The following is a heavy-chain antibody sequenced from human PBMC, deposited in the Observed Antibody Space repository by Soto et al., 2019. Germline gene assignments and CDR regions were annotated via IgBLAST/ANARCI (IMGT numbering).Heavy chain of an antibody. V-gene: IGHV4-59*08. CDR1: SASVTTVY. J-gene: IGHJ4*02. CDR3: AADSTSARFFY. Sequence: SETLSLTCSVSSASVTTVYLAWLRQSPEKGLEWIGYIHHSGVAYYNPSLQGRVTMSIDTSKNQLSLNLTSVSAADTATYYCAADSTSARFFYWGQGTLVTVSS. D-gene: IGHD3-3*01. CDR2: IHHSGVA.